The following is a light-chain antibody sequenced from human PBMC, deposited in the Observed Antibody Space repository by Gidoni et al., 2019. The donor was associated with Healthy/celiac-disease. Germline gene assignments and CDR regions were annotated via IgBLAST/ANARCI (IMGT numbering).Light chain of an antibody. J-gene: IGKJ1*01. CDR2: GPS. Sequence: EIMLSQSPGSLSLSPGESATLSCRARQNLTSNSLAWYQQKPGQAPQLLIYGPSSRATGISDRFSGSGSGTDFTLTISRLEPGDSAVYYCQQNSSLTWTFGQGTKVEVK. V-gene: IGKV3-20*01. CDR1: QNLTSNS. CDR3: QQNSSLTWT.